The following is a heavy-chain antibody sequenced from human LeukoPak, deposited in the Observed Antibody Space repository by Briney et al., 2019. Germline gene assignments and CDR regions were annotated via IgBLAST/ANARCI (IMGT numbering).Heavy chain of an antibody. CDR1: GYTFTGYY. Sequence: GASVKVSCKASGYTFTGYYMHWVRQAPGQGLEWMGWINPNSGGTNYAQKFQGRVTMTRDTSIGTAYMELSRLRSDDTAVYYCARSLTWIQLWLGGYWGQGTLVTVSS. D-gene: IGHD5-18*01. CDR3: ARSLTWIQLWLGGY. V-gene: IGHV1-2*02. CDR2: INPNSGGT. J-gene: IGHJ4*02.